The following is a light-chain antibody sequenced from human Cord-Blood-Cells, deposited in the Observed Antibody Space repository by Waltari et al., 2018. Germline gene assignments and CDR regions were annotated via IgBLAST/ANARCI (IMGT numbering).Light chain of an antibody. Sequence: DIVMTQSPDSLAVSLGERATINCKSSQSVLYSSNNKNYLAWYQQKPGQPPKLLIYWASTRESVFPDRFSGSWSGTDFTLTISSLQAEDVAVYYCQQYYSTPLTFGGGTKVEIK. CDR1: QSVLYSSNNKNY. J-gene: IGKJ4*01. V-gene: IGKV4-1*01. CDR2: WAS. CDR3: QQYYSTPLT.